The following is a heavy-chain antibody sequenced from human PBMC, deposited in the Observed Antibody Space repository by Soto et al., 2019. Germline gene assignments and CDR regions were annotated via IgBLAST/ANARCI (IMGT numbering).Heavy chain of an antibody. V-gene: IGHV1-69*01. CDR2: IIPIFGTA. CDR1: GGTFSSYA. CDR3: AAGGPPRIVGARRGAFDI. D-gene: IGHD1-26*01. J-gene: IGHJ3*02. Sequence: QVQLVQSGAEVKKPGSSVKVSCKASGGTFSSYAISWVRQAPGQGLEWMGGIIPIFGTANYAQKFQGRVTITADESTSTAYMELSSLRAEDTAVYYCAAGGPPRIVGARRGAFDIWGQGTMVTVSS.